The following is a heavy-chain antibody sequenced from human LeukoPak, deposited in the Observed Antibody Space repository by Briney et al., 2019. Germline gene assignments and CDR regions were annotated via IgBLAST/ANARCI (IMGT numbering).Heavy chain of an antibody. J-gene: IGHJ6*03. CDR3: ARALGDGYNFNYYYYTDV. CDR2: ISSSSSTI. Sequence: GGSLRLSCAASGFTFSSYSMNWVRQAPGKGLEWVSYISSSSSTIYYADSVKGRFTISRDNAKNSLYLQMNSLRAEDTAVYYCARALGDGYNFNYYYYTDVWGKGTTVTVSS. D-gene: IGHD5-24*01. V-gene: IGHV3-48*01. CDR1: GFTFSSYS.